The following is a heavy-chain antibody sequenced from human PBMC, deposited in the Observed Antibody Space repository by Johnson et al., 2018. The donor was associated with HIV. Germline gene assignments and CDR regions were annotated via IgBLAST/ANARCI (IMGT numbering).Heavy chain of an antibody. D-gene: IGHD2-2*01. CDR1: GFTFSSYA. CDR3: ARDRGSMPAVAFDI. Sequence: QVLLVESGGGLVQPGRSLRLSCAAYGFTFSSYAMHWVSQAPGKGLEWVAVISYDGSNKYYADSVKGRFTISRDNSKNTLYLQMNSLRAEDTAVYYCARDRGSMPAVAFDIWGQGTMVTVSS. J-gene: IGHJ3*02. CDR2: ISYDGSNK. V-gene: IGHV3-30*04.